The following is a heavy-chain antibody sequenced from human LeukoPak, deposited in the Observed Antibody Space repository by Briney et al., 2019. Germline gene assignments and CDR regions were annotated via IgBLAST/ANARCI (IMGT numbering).Heavy chain of an antibody. CDR3: ASYDTSGYFDY. Sequence: SETLSLTCTVSGGSFSSGDYCWCWIRQPPGKGLEWIGYIYYSGSAFYNPSLKSRVTVSVDTSKNQFSLKLSSVTAADTAVYYCASYDTSGYFDYWGQGTLVTVSS. D-gene: IGHD3-22*01. CDR1: GGSFSSGDYC. J-gene: IGHJ4*02. CDR2: IYYSGSA. V-gene: IGHV4-30-4*01.